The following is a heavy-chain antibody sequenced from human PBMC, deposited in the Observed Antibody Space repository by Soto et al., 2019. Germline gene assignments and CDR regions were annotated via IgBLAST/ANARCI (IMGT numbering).Heavy chain of an antibody. V-gene: IGHV3-33*01. CDR1: GFTFNNYG. CDR3: ARPRSIVGGAGYSYGMDV. Sequence: QVQLVESGGGVVQPGRSLRLSCAASGFTFNNYGMHWVRQAPGKGLEWVAVIWYDGSNKHYADSVKGRFTISRDNSKNTLYLQMNSLRAEDTAVYYCARPRSIVGGAGYSYGMDVWGQGTTVTVSS. CDR2: IWYDGSNK. D-gene: IGHD1-26*01. J-gene: IGHJ6*02.